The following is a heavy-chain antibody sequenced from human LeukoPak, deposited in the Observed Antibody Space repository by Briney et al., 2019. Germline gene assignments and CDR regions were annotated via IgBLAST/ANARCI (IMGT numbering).Heavy chain of an antibody. D-gene: IGHD1-7*01. J-gene: IGHJ4*02. Sequence: SETLSLTCTVSGGSISSSSYYWGWIRQPPGKGLEWIGSIYYSGNTYYNPSLKSRVTVSVDTSKNQSSLKLTSVTAADAAVYYCATKKWNYYFDSWGQGTLVTVSS. CDR2: IYYSGNT. V-gene: IGHV4-39*01. CDR1: GGSISSSSYY. CDR3: ATKKWNYYFDS.